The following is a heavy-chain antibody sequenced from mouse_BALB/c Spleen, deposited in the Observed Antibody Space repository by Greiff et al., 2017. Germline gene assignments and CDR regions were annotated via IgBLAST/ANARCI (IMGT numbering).Heavy chain of an antibody. CDR2: IFPGSGNT. CDR1: GYSFTSYY. Sequence: LVESGPELVKPGASVKISCKASGYSFTSYYIHWVKQRPGQGLEWIGWIFPGSGNTKYNEKFKGKATLTADTSSSTAYMQLSSLTSEDSAVYFCARPHYGSSFAYWGQGTLVTVSA. D-gene: IGHD1-1*01. CDR3: ARPHYGSSFAY. V-gene: IGHV1-66*01. J-gene: IGHJ3*01.